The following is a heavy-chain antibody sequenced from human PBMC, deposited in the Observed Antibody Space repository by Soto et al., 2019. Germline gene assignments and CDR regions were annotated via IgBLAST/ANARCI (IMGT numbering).Heavy chain of an antibody. CDR3: ARGGITFGGVILNWFDP. D-gene: IGHD3-16*02. V-gene: IGHV4-59*01. CDR2: IYYSGST. J-gene: IGHJ5*02. CDR1: GGSISSYY. Sequence: SETLSLTCTVSGGSISSYYWSWIRQPPGKGLEWIGYIYYSGSTNYNPSLKSRVTISVDTSKNQFSLKLSSVTAADTAVYYCARGGITFGGVILNWFDPWGQGTLVTVSS.